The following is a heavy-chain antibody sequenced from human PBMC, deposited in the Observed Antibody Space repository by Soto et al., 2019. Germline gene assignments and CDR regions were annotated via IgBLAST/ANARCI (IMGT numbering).Heavy chain of an antibody. CDR1: GFTFSSYS. D-gene: IGHD3-16*02. CDR2: ISSSSSYI. V-gene: IGHV3-21*01. J-gene: IGHJ5*02. Sequence: GGSLRLSCAASGFTFSSYSMEWVRQAPGKGLEWVSSISSSSSYIYYADSVKGRFTISRDNAKNSLYLQMNSLRAEDTAVYYCARVLDYDYVWGSYPLNWFDPWGQGTLVTVSS. CDR3: ARVLDYDYVWGSYPLNWFDP.